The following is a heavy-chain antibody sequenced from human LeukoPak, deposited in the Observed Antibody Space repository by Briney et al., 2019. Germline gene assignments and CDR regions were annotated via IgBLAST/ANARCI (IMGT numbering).Heavy chain of an antibody. CDR1: SGSISSGTYY. CDR3: ARVRGYSGYDFEY. J-gene: IGHJ4*02. D-gene: IGHD5-12*01. Sequence: SETLSLTCTVSSGSISSGTYYWSWIRQHPGKGLEWIGYIYYSGSTYYNPSLKSRVTISVDTSKNQFSLKLSSVTAADTAVYYCARVRGYSGYDFEYWGQGTLVTVSS. V-gene: IGHV4-31*03. CDR2: IYYSGST.